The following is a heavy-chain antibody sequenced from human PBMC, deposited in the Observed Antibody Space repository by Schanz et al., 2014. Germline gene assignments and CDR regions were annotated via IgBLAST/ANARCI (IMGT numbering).Heavy chain of an antibody. CDR2: TSTDGTKT. V-gene: IGHV3-30*03. Sequence: VQLVESGGALVQPGGSLRLSCSASGFTFSDHWMSWVRQAPGQGLEKVAVTSTDGTKTYYAASVRGRFTISRDNSKNTVYLQMNSLRSEDTAVYYCTRDRGALINHNDALDLWGQGTTVTVSS. CDR1: GFTFSDHW. J-gene: IGHJ6*02. D-gene: IGHD1-1*01. CDR3: TRDRGALINHNDALDL.